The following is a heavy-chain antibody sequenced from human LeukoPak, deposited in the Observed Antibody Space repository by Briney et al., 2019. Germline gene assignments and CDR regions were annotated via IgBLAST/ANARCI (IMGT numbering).Heavy chain of an antibody. CDR2: IGTAGDT. Sequence: GGSLRLPCAASGFTFSSYDMHWVRQATGKGLEWVSAIGTAGDTYYPGSVKGRFTISRENAKNSLYLQMNSLRAGDTAVYYCARGGYSYGHHPYYFDYWGQGTLATVSS. CDR3: ARGGYSYGHHPYYFDY. V-gene: IGHV3-13*01. CDR1: GFTFSSYD. D-gene: IGHD5-18*01. J-gene: IGHJ4*02.